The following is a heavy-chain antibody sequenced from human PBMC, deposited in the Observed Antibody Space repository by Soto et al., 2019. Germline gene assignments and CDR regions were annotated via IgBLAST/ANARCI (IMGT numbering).Heavy chain of an antibody. CDR1: GFTFSAYW. V-gene: IGHV3-7*01. CDR2: IKQAGSEK. CDR3: EREKRANGYFEY. D-gene: IGHD6-25*01. Sequence: EVQLVESGGGLVQTGGSLRLSCAASGFTFSAYWMSWVRQAPGKGLEWVANIKQAGSEKYYVDSVNGRFIISRDDAKNSLFLQVNSLRVEDTAVYYCEREKRANGYFEYWGQGTLVTVSS. J-gene: IGHJ4*02.